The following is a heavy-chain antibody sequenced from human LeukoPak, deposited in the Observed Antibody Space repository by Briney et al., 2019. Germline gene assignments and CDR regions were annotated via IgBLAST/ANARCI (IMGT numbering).Heavy chain of an antibody. D-gene: IGHD5-18*01. CDR3: ATILSGYSYGSPFDY. CDR2: IYHSGST. V-gene: IGHV4-38-2*01. CDR1: GYSISSGYY. Sequence: SETLSLTCAVSGYSISSGYYWGWIRQPPGKGLEWIGSIYHSGSTYYNPSLKSRVTISVDTSKNQCSLKLSSVTAAETAVYYCATILSGYSYGSPFDYWGEGTLVTVSS. J-gene: IGHJ4*02.